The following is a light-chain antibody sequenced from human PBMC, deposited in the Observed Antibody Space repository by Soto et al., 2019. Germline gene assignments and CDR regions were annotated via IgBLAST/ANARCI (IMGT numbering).Light chain of an antibody. CDR2: DAS. CDR1: QSVSSY. CDR3: QQFKNWPLT. V-gene: IGKV3D-15*01. Sequence: ATLSCRASQSVSSYLAWYQQKPGQAPRLLIYDASNRATGIPARFSGSGSGTEFTLTISSLQSEDFAVYYCQQFKNWPLTFGQGTRLEIK. J-gene: IGKJ5*01.